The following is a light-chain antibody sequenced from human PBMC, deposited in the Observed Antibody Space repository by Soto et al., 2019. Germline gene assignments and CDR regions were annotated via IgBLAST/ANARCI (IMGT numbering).Light chain of an antibody. CDR3: SSYTSSSTPS. CDR1: SSDVGDYNY. J-gene: IGLJ3*02. Sequence: QSALTQPASVSGSPGQSITISCTGTSSDVGDYNYVSWYQQHPGKAPKLMIYEVSNRPSGVSNRFSGSKSGNTASLTISGLQAEDEADYYCSSYTSSSTPSFGGGTKLTVL. CDR2: EVS. V-gene: IGLV2-14*01.